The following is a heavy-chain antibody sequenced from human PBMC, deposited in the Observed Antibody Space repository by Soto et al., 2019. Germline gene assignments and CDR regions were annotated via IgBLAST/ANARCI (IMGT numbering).Heavy chain of an antibody. CDR3: AKGATVVTPYVWDFDY. V-gene: IGHV3-30*18. D-gene: IGHD3-16*01. CDR2: ISYDGSNK. J-gene: IGHJ4*02. Sequence: QVQLVESGGGVVQPGRSLRLSCAASGFTFSSYGMHWVRQAPGKGLEWVAVISYDGSNKYYADSVKGRFTISRDNSKNTVYLQMNSLRAENTAVYYCAKGATVVTPYVWDFDYWGQGTLVTVSS. CDR1: GFTFSSYG.